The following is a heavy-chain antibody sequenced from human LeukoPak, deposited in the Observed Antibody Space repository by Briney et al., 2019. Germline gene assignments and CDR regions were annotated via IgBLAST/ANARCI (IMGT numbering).Heavy chain of an antibody. V-gene: IGHV1-2*02. D-gene: IGHD5-24*01. CDR2: INPNSGDT. Sequence: ASVKVPCKASGYTFTGYHMHWVRQAPGQGLEWMGWINPNSGDTNYAQKFQGRVTMTRDTSISTAYVELSRLRSDDTAVYYCARVAVEMASWFDPWGQGTLVTVSS. CDR3: ARVAVEMASWFDP. CDR1: GYTFTGYH. J-gene: IGHJ5*02.